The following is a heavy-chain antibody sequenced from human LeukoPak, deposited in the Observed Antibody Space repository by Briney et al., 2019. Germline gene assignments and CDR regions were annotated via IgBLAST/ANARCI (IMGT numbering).Heavy chain of an antibody. CDR1: GGSFSGYY. V-gene: IGHV4-34*01. Sequence: PSETLSLTCAVYGGSFSGYYWSWIRQPPGKGLEWIGEINHSGSTNYNPSLKSRVTISADTSKNQFSLKLSSVTAAATAVYYCAGVVETALGWVHPWGQGTLVTVSS. CDR2: INHSGST. J-gene: IGHJ5*02. D-gene: IGHD5-18*01. CDR3: AGVVETALGWVHP.